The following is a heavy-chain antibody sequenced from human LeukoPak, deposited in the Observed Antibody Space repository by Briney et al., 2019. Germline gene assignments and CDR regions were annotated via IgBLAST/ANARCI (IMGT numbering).Heavy chain of an antibody. V-gene: IGHV1-2*06. CDR1: GYTFTGYY. CDR3: ARVPRILSGMDV. D-gene: IGHD3-9*01. J-gene: IGHJ6*02. Sequence: ASVKVSCKASGYTFTGYYMHWVRQAPGQGLEWMGRINPNSGGTNYAQKFQGRVTMTRDTSISTAYMELSRLRSDDTAVYYCARVPRILSGMDVWGQGTTVTVSS. CDR2: INPNSGGT.